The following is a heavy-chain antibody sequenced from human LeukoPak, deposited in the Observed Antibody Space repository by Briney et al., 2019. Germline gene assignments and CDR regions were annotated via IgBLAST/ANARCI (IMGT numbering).Heavy chain of an antibody. CDR2: ISTTGGST. CDR1: GFTFKTIA. D-gene: IGHD4-23*01. CDR3: AQEWTTVVTPKGYYFDS. J-gene: IGHJ4*02. V-gene: IGHV3-23*01. Sequence: GGSLSLSFAPPGFTFKTIAWSGAGQAPGKGLEWVSAISTTGGSTYYADSVKGRFTVSRDNSKNTMSLQMDSLRVEDTALYYCAQEWTTVVTPKGYYFDSWGQGTLVTVSS.